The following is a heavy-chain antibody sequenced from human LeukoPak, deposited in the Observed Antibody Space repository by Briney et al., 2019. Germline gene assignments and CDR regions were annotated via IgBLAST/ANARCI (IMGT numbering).Heavy chain of an antibody. V-gene: IGHV3-53*01. Sequence: GGSLRLSCAASGFTVSSNYMSWVRQAPGKGLEWVSAISGSGGSTYYADSVKGRFTISRDNSKNTLYLQMNSLRAEETAEYFCARGDLIAAVDYWGQGTLVTVSS. CDR1: GFTVSSNY. CDR3: ARGDLIAAVDY. CDR2: ISGSGGST. D-gene: IGHD6-13*01. J-gene: IGHJ4*02.